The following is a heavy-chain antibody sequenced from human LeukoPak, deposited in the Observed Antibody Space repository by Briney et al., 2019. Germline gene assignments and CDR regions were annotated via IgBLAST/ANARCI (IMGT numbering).Heavy chain of an antibody. Sequence: SETLSLTCTVSGGSISSYYWSWIRQPAGKGLEWIGRIYTSGSTNYNPSLKSRVTMSADTSKNQFSLKLSSVTAADTAVYYCASNIVGPDEDAFDIWGQGTMVTVSS. CDR1: GGSISSYY. D-gene: IGHD1-26*01. J-gene: IGHJ3*02. V-gene: IGHV4-4*07. CDR2: IYTSGST. CDR3: ASNIVGPDEDAFDI.